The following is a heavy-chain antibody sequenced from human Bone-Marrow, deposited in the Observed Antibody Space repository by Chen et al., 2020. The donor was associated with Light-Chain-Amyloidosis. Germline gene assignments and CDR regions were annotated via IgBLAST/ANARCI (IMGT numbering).Heavy chain of an antibody. V-gene: IGHV3-30*04. CDR3: ARDFQRYCSGGSCYFAY. CDR2: ISYDGSNK. CDR1: GFTFSSYA. Sequence: QVQLVESGGGVVQPGRSLRLSCAASGFTFSSYAMHWVRQAPGKGLEWVAVISYDGSNKYYADSVKGRFTISRDNSKNTLYLQMNSLRAEDTAVYYCARDFQRYCSGGSCYFAYWGQGTLVTVSS. D-gene: IGHD2-15*01. J-gene: IGHJ4*02.